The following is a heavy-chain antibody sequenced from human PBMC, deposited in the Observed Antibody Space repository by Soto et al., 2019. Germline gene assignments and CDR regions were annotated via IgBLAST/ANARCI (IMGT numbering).Heavy chain of an antibody. CDR2: ISAYNGNT. CDR1: GYTFTSYG. J-gene: IGHJ6*02. Sequence: QVQLVQSGAEVKKPGASVKVSCTASGYTFTSYGISWVRQAPGQGLEWMGWISAYNGNTNYAQKLQGRVTMTTDTSTSTAYMELRSLRSDDTAVYYCARLRVGIEQQLVIYYGMDVWGQGTTVTVSS. V-gene: IGHV1-18*04. CDR3: ARLRVGIEQQLVIYYGMDV. D-gene: IGHD6-13*01.